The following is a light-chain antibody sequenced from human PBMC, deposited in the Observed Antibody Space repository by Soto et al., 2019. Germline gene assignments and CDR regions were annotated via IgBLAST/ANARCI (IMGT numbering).Light chain of an antibody. Sequence: QSALTQPASVSGSPGQSITISCTGTSGDVGNFNLVSWYQHHPGKAPNLIISEVTKRPSGVSNRFSGSKSGNTASLTISGLQPEDAADYYCCSYAGGSIYVLFGGGTQLTVL. CDR2: EVT. J-gene: IGLJ2*01. CDR3: CSYAGGSIYVL. CDR1: SGDVGNFNL. V-gene: IGLV2-23*02.